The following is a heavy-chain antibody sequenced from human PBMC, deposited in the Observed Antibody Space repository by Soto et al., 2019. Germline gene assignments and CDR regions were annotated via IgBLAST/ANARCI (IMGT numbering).Heavy chain of an antibody. D-gene: IGHD5-18*01. CDR1: GVTFSCYS. Sequence: SVKVSCKASGVTFSCYSICWVQQAPGQGLEWMGRIIPILGIANYAQKFQGRVTITADKSTSTAYMELSSLRSEDTAVYYCANALTDRMDTRLDYWGQGTLVTVSS. CDR3: ANALTDRMDTRLDY. J-gene: IGHJ4*02. V-gene: IGHV1-69*02. CDR2: IIPILGIA.